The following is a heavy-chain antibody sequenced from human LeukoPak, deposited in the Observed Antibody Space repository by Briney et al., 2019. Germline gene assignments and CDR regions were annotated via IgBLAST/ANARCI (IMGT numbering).Heavy chain of an antibody. Sequence: PGGSLRLSCAPSGFTVSSHYMKCVREAPEKGLECVSNIYSGGTTYYSNSVKGRFTISRHNSRNTLYLQMNSLRPEDTAVYYCARAGGDYCGGDCFGVFDLWGQGTMVTVSS. J-gene: IGHJ3*01. CDR1: GFTVSSHY. CDR2: IYSGGTT. D-gene: IGHD2-21*02. CDR3: ARAGGDYCGGDCFGVFDL. V-gene: IGHV3-53*04.